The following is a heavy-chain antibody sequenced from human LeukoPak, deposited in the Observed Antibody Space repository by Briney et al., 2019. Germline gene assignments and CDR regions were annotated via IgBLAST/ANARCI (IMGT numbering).Heavy chain of an antibody. CDR3: ARDLRVSRVAVAGMGDSY. CDR1: GYTYTSYG. Sequence: ASVKVSCKASGYTYTSYGISWVRQAPGQGLEWMGWISAYNGNTNYAQKLQGRVTMTTDTYTSTAYMELRSLRSDDTAVYYCARDLRVSRVAVAGMGDSYWGQGTLVTVSS. D-gene: IGHD6-19*01. V-gene: IGHV1-18*04. CDR2: ISAYNGNT. J-gene: IGHJ4*02.